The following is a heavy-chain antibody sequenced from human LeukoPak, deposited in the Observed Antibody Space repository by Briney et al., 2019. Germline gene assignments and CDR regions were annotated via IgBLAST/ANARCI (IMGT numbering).Heavy chain of an antibody. V-gene: IGHV4-59*08. D-gene: IGHD5-18*01. J-gene: IGHJ4*02. CDR3: ARHGPRHPGGYSYGYFDY. CDR2: IYYSGST. CDR1: GGSISSYY. Sequence: IPSETLSLTCTVSGGSISSYYWSWIRQPPGKGLEWIGYIYYSGSTNYNPSLKSRVTISVDTSKNQFSLKLSSVTAADTAVYYCARHGPRHPGGYSYGYFDYWGQGTLVTVSS.